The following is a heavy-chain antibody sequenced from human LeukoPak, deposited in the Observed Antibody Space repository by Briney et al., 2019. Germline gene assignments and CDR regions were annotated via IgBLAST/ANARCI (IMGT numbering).Heavy chain of an antibody. CDR1: GFTFSSYT. Sequence: GGSLRLSCAASGFTFSSYTMNWVRQAPGKGLEWVSSISGSSSYIYYADSVKGRFTISRDSAKNSLYLQMNSLRAEDTAVYYCARGPYSSNWYVDYWGQGTLVTVAS. CDR3: ARGPYSSNWYVDY. J-gene: IGHJ4*02. CDR2: ISGSSSYI. V-gene: IGHV3-21*06. D-gene: IGHD6-13*01.